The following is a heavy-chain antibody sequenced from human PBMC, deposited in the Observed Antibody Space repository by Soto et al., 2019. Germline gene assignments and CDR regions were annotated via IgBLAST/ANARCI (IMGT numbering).Heavy chain of an antibody. J-gene: IGHJ5*02. Sequence: SGPTLVKPTQTLTLTCTFSGFSLSTSGMCVSWIRQPPGKALEWLARIDWDDDKNDSTSLKTRLHISKDTSKNQVVLTMTNMDPVDTATYYCARIHSYGSGSYSNGNWFDPWGQGTLVTVSS. CDR2: IDWDDDK. D-gene: IGHD3-10*01. CDR3: ARIHSYGSGSYSNGNWFDP. V-gene: IGHV2-70*11. CDR1: GFSLSTSGMC.